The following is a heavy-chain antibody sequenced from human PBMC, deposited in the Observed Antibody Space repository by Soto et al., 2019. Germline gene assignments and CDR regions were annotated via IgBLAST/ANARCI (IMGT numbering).Heavy chain of an antibody. Sequence: QVQLQESGPGLVKPSQTLSLTCTVSGGSISSGDYYWSWIRQHPGKGLGWIGYIYYSGSTYYNPSLKCRVTISVDTSNNQFSLRLSSVTAADTAVYYLARDMRDCSSTSCYTGPGAFDIWGQGTMITVSS. CDR3: ARDMRDCSSTSCYTGPGAFDI. D-gene: IGHD2-2*02. V-gene: IGHV4-31*03. J-gene: IGHJ3*02. CDR1: GGSISSGDYY. CDR2: IYYSGST.